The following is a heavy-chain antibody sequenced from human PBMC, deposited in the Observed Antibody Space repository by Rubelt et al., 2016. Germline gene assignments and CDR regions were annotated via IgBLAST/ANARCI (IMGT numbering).Heavy chain of an antibody. J-gene: IGHJ4*02. V-gene: IGHV4-34*01. Sequence: QVQLQQWGAGLLKPSETLSLTCAVYGGSFSGYSWTWFRQPPGKGLEWIGESNQSGSTNYKPSLKSQVTISVDTSKNHFSLKLSSGTAADTAVYYWARRGWTYSGYEPWDYWGQGTLVTVSS. CDR3: ARRGWTYSGYEPWDY. CDR1: GGSFSGYS. CDR2: SNQSGST. D-gene: IGHD5-12*01.